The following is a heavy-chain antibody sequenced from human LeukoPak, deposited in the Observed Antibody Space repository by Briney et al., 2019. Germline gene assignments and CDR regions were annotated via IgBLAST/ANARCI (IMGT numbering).Heavy chain of an antibody. CDR3: ARAYGSGTNDAFDI. Sequence: PGGSLRLSCAASGFTFSSYDMHWVRQATGKGLEWVSAIGTAGDTYYPGSVKGRFTISRENAKNSLYLQMNSLRAGDTAVYYCARAYGSGTNDAFDIWGQGQWSPSLQ. CDR1: GFTFSSYD. V-gene: IGHV3-13*04. CDR2: IGTAGDT. D-gene: IGHD3-10*01. J-gene: IGHJ3*02.